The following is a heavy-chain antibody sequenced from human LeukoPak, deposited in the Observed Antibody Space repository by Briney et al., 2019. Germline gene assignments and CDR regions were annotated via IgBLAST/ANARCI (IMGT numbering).Heavy chain of an antibody. J-gene: IGHJ4*02. D-gene: IGHD3-9*01. Sequence: GGSLRLSCAASGFTFSTYWMHWVRQAPGKGLDWVSRISSDGSRTYYADSVKGRFTTSRDNANNMLYLQMNNLRAEDSAVYYCVSHRYGDNWGQGTLVTVSS. CDR1: GFTFSTYW. CDR3: VSHRYGDN. V-gene: IGHV3-74*01. CDR2: ISSDGSRT.